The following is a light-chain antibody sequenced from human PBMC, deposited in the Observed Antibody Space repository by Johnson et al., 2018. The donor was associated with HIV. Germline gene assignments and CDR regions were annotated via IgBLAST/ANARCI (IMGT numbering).Light chain of an antibody. CDR2: ESN. CDR3: GTWDSSLSVLYV. Sequence: QSVLTQPPSVSAAPGQKVTISCSGSSSNIGKNYVSWYQQLPGTAPKVLIYESNKRPSGIPDRFSGSKSGTSATLGITGLQTGDEADYYCGTWDSSLSVLYVFGTGTKVTDL. V-gene: IGLV1-51*02. CDR1: SSNIGKNY. J-gene: IGLJ1*01.